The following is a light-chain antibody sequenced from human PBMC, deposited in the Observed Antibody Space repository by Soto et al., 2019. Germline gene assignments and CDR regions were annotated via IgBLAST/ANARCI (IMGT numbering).Light chain of an antibody. Sequence: DIQMTQSPSSVSASVGDRVTITCRASQGVNSWLAWYQQKPGKAPKLLIYGASNLQSGVPSRFNGSGSGTDFTLTISSLQPEDFATYYCQQANSFPPLTFGQGTRLEIK. CDR3: QQANSFPPLT. CDR1: QGVNSW. CDR2: GAS. V-gene: IGKV1D-12*01. J-gene: IGKJ5*01.